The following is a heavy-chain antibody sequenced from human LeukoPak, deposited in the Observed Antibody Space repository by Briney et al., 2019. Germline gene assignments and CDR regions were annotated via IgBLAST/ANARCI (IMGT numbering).Heavy chain of an antibody. V-gene: IGHV3-30*04. CDR2: ISYDGSNK. CDR3: ARDARRYSYGKFDY. Sequence: PGGSLRLSCAASGFTFSSYAMHWVRQAPGKGLEWVAVISYDGSNKYYADSVKGRFTISRDNSKNTLYLQMNSLRAEDTAVYYCARDARRYSYGKFDYWGQGTLVTVSS. J-gene: IGHJ4*02. D-gene: IGHD5-18*01. CDR1: GFTFSSYA.